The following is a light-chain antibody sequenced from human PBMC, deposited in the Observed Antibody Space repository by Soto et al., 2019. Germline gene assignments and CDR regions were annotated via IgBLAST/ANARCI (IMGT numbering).Light chain of an antibody. V-gene: IGLV1-44*01. CDR2: SNN. CDR3: VAWDDSLNGYVV. J-gene: IGLJ2*01. Sequence: QAVVTQPHSASGTPGQRVTISCSGSRSNIGSNTVNWYQQLPGTAPKLVIYSNNQRPSGVPDRFSGSKSGTSASLAISGLQSEDEDDYYCVAWDDSLNGYVVFGGGTTLTVL. CDR1: RSNIGSNT.